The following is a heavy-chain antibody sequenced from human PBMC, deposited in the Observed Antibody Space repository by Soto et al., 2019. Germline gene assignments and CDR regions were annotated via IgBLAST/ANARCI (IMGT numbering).Heavy chain of an antibody. D-gene: IGHD3-22*01. V-gene: IGHV4-30-4*01. J-gene: IGHJ4*02. Sequence: PSETLSLTCTVSGGSISSGDYYWSWIRQPPGKGLEWIGYIYYSGSTYYNPSLKSRVTISVDTSKNQFSLKLSSVTAAGTAVYYCARVPYDSSGYYPGRFDYWGQGTLVTVSS. CDR3: ARVPYDSSGYYPGRFDY. CDR2: IYYSGST. CDR1: GGSISSGDYY.